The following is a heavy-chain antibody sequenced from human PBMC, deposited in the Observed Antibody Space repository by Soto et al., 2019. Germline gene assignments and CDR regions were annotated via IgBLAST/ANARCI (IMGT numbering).Heavy chain of an antibody. V-gene: IGHV3-23*01. D-gene: IGHD6-13*01. CDR3: AKSGHLTLRTAAGDDAFDL. CDR1: GFTFSSYA. J-gene: IGHJ3*01. CDR2: ISGSGGST. Sequence: EVQLLESGGGLVQPGGSLRLSCAASGFTFSSYAMSWVRQAPGKGLEWVSAISGSGGSTYYADSVKGRFTISRDNSKNTLYLQRNSLRAEDTAVYYCAKSGHLTLRTAAGDDAFDLWGQGTMVTVSS.